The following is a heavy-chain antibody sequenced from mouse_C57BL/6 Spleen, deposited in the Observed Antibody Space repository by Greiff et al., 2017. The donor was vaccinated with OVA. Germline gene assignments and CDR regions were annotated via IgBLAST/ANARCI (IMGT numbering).Heavy chain of an antibody. CDR2: IDPSDSET. CDR3: AITTTVVGTHYFDY. V-gene: IGHV1-52*01. D-gene: IGHD1-1*01. CDR1: GYTFTSYW. J-gene: IGHJ2*01. Sequence: QVQLQQPGAELVRPGSSVKLSCKASGYTFTSYWMHWVKQRPIQGLEWIGNIDPSDSETHYNQKFKDKATLTVDKSSSTAYMQLSSLTSEDSAVYYCAITTTVVGTHYFDYWGQGTTLTVSS.